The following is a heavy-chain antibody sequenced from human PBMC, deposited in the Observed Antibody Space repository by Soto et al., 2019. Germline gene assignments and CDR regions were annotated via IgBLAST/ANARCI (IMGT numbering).Heavy chain of an antibody. CDR2: IYYSGST. D-gene: IGHD6-19*01. CDR1: GDSISSGSFY. V-gene: IGHV4-39*01. Sequence: PSETLSLTCTVSGDSISSGSFYWGWIRQPPGKGLEWIGSIYYSGSTYYNTSLKSRVTISVDTSKNQFSVRLTSVIAADTAMYYCAKQGSGAGRGWFDPWGQGTLVTVSS. CDR3: AKQGSGAGRGWFDP. J-gene: IGHJ5*02.